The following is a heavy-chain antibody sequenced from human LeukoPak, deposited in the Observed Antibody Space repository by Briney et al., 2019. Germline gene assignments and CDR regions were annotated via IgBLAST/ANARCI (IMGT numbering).Heavy chain of an antibody. D-gene: IGHD2-21*02. Sequence: GASVKVSCKASGYTFTSYDINWVRQATGQGLEWMGWINPNSVNTGYAQKFQGRVTVTRNTSISTAYMELSSLRSEETAVYYCARGGAYCGGDCYSGYYFDYWGQGTLVIVSS. CDR2: INPNSVNT. J-gene: IGHJ4*02. CDR1: GYTFTSYD. V-gene: IGHV1-8*01. CDR3: ARGGAYCGGDCYSGYYFDY.